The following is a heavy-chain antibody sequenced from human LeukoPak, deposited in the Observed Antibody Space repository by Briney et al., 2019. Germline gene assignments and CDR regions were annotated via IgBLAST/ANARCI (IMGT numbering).Heavy chain of an antibody. D-gene: IGHD4-17*01. CDR3: ASNNGDYDYFDY. J-gene: IGHJ4*02. Sequence: SETLSLTCTVSGASISPHYWTWIRQAPGRGLEWIGYVYYNGLTSYNASLRSRLILSVDTARNQVSLKLTSVTAADTAVYYCASNNGDYDYFDYWGQGTLVTVSS. CDR2: VYYNGLT. V-gene: IGHV4-59*11. CDR1: GASISPHY.